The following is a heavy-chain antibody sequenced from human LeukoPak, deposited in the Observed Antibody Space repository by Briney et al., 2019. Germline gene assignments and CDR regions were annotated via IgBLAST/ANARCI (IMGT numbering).Heavy chain of an antibody. D-gene: IGHD3-22*01. CDR1: GFTFSSYG. J-gene: IGHJ4*02. Sequence: GGSLRLSCAASGFTFSSYGMSWVRQAPGKGLEWVSAISGSGGSTYYADSVKGRFTISRDNSKNTLYLQMNSLRAEDTAVYYCAKPYDSRRGYFDYWGQGTLVTVSS. CDR2: ISGSGGST. V-gene: IGHV3-23*01. CDR3: AKPYDSRRGYFDY.